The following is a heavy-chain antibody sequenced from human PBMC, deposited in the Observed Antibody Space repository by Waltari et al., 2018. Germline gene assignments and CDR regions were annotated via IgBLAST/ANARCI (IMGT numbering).Heavy chain of an antibody. CDR2: ISGSGGST. CDR3: AKDRETGTTTPGAWFDP. J-gene: IGHJ5*02. Sequence: EVQLLESGGGLVQPGGFLRLSCAASGFTFSSYAMSWVRQAPGKGLEWVSAISGSGGSTYYADSVKGRFTISRDNSKNTLYLQMNSLRAEDTAVYYCAKDRETGTTTPGAWFDPWGQGTLVTVSS. CDR1: GFTFSSYA. V-gene: IGHV3-23*01. D-gene: IGHD1-7*01.